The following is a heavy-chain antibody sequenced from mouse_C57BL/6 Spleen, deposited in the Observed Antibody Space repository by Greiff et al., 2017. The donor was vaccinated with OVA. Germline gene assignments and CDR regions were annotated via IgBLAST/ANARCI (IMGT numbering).Heavy chain of an antibody. V-gene: IGHV2-2*01. CDR2: IWSGGST. Sequence: VQLQQSGPGLVQPSQSLSITCTVSGFSLTSYGVHWVRQSPGKGLEWLGVIWSGGSTDYNAAFISRLSISKDNSKSQVFFKMNSLQADDTAIYYCATDSSSYFDYWGQGTTLTVSS. J-gene: IGHJ2*01. CDR3: ATDSSSYFDY. CDR1: GFSLTSYG. D-gene: IGHD3-2*01.